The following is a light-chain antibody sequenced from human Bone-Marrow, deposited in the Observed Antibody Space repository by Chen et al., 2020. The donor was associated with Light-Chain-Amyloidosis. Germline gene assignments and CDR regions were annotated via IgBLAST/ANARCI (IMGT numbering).Light chain of an antibody. J-gene: IGKJ2*01. V-gene: IGKV1-8*01. CDR3: QQYYSYPHNT. Sequence: AIRMTQSPSSLSASTGDRVTITCRASQGISSYLAWYQQKPGKAPKLLIYAASTLQSGVPSRFSGSGSGTDFTLTISCLQSEDFATYYCQQYYSYPHNTFGQGTKLEIK. CDR1: QGISSY. CDR2: AAS.